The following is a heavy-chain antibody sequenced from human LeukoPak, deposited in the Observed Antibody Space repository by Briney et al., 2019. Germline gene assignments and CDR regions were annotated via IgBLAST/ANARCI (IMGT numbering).Heavy chain of an antibody. V-gene: IGHV1-2*06. CDR2: INPDSGGT. CDR3: ARDLPSPGISVAEDY. Sequence: ASVKVSCKASGYTFTGYYMFWLRQAPGLGLEWMGRINPDSGGTNYAQKFQGRVTMTRDTSITTAYMELSSLRSDDTAVYYCARDLPSPGISVAEDYWGQRTLVTVSS. D-gene: IGHD6-19*01. J-gene: IGHJ4*02. CDR1: GYTFTGYY.